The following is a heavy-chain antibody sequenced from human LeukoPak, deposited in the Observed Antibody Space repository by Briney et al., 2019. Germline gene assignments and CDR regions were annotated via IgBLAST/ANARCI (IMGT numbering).Heavy chain of an antibody. D-gene: IGHD3-3*01. CDR2: ISVYNGNT. Sequence: ASVKVSCKASGYSLTSYGISWVRQAPGQGLEWMGRISVYNGNTNYAERVQGRVTMTTDTSTSTAYMELRSLRSDDTAVYYCARDPSYYDFWSGYYIKWYFDYWGQGTLVTVSS. V-gene: IGHV1-18*01. CDR3: ARDPSYYDFWSGYYIKWYFDY. J-gene: IGHJ4*02. CDR1: GYSLTSYG.